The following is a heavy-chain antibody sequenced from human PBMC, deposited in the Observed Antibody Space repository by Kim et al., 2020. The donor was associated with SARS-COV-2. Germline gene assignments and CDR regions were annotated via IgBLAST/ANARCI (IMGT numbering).Heavy chain of an antibody. D-gene: IGHD3-16*01. CDR3: ARGGGTNFDY. Sequence: SINYNPSLKSRVTISVDTSKNQFSLKLSSVTAADTAVYYCARGGGTNFDYWGQGTLVTVSS. J-gene: IGHJ4*02. CDR2: SI. V-gene: IGHV4-34*01.